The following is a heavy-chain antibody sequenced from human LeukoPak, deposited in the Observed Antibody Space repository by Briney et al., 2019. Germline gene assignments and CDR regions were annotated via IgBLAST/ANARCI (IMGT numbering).Heavy chain of an antibody. CDR3: ARLYSSSNY. CDR2: IYHSGST. CDR1: GYSISSGYY. V-gene: IGHV4-38-2*01. J-gene: IGHJ4*02. D-gene: IGHD6-6*01. Sequence: SETLSLTCAVSGYSISSGYYWGWIRQPPGKGLEWIGSIYHSGSTYYNPFLKSRVTISVDTSKNQFSLKLSSVTAADTAVYYCARLYSSSNYWGQGTLVTVSS.